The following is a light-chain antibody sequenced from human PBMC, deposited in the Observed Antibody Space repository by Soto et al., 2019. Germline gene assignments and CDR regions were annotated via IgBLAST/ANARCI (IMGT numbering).Light chain of an antibody. J-gene: IGLJ3*02. CDR2: GNS. Sequence: QSVLTQPPSVSGAPGQRVTISCTGSSSNIGAGYDVHWYQQLPGTAPKLLIYGNSNRPSGVPDRFSGSKSGPSASLAITGLQAEDEAGYYWRSYDGGLSGPVSGGAIQLTVL. CDR3: RSYDGGLSGPV. CDR1: SSNIGAGYD. V-gene: IGLV1-40*01.